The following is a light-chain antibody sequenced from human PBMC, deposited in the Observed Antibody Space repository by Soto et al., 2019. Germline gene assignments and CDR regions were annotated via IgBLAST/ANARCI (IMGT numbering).Light chain of an antibody. CDR1: QIVSSSY. CDR3: QQYGSAPGSIT. CDR2: GAS. J-gene: IGKJ5*01. V-gene: IGKV3-20*01. Sequence: PGTLSLSPGEKATLSCRASQIVSSSYLAWNQQKPGQAPRLLIYGASSRATGIPDMFSGSGSGTDFTLTISRLEPEDFAVYYCQQYGSAPGSITFGQGTRLEIK.